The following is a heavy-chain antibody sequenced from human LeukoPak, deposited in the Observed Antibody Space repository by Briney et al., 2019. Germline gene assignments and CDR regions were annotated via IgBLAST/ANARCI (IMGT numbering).Heavy chain of an antibody. Sequence: ASVKVSCKASGYTFTSYDINWVRQATGQGLEWMGCINPNSGNTCYAQKLQGRVTMTRNTSISTAYMELSSLRSEDTAVYYCARGTGGIVVVTDAFDIWGQGTMVTVSS. CDR3: ARGTGGIVVVTDAFDI. D-gene: IGHD3-22*01. CDR2: INPNSGNT. V-gene: IGHV1-8*01. CDR1: GYTFTSYD. J-gene: IGHJ3*02.